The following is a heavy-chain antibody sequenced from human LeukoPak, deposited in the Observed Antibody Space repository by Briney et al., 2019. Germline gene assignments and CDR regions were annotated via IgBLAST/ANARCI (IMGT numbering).Heavy chain of an antibody. CDR3: ARLGGYNKHNWYFDL. CDR2: INAGNGNT. J-gene: IGHJ2*01. CDR1: GYTFTSYA. D-gene: IGHD5-24*01. V-gene: IGHV1-3*01. Sequence: ASVKVSCKASGYTFTSYAMHWVRQAPGQRLEWMGWINAGNGNTKYSQKFQGRVTITRDTSASTAYMELSNLRSEDTAVYYCARLGGYNKHNWYFDLWGRGTLVTVSS.